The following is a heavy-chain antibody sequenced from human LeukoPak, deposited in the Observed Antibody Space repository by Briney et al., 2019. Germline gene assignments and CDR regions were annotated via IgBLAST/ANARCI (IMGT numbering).Heavy chain of an antibody. D-gene: IGHD5-24*01. CDR3: ARGIDGYNWYYFDY. CDR1: GFTFSSYA. V-gene: IGHV3-64*01. J-gene: IGHJ4*02. Sequence: PGGSLRLSCAASGFTFSSYAMHWVRQAPGKGLEYVSAISSNGGSTYYANSVKGRFTISRDNSKNTLYLQMGSLRAEDMDVYYCARGIDGYNWYYFDYWGQGTLVTVSS. CDR2: ISSNGGST.